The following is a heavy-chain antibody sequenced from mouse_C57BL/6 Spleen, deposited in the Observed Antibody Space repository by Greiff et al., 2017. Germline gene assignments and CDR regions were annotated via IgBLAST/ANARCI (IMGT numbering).Heavy chain of an antibody. D-gene: IGHD2-5*01. CDR2: ISDGGSYT. J-gene: IGHJ4*01. CDR3: ANSKGYAMDY. CDR1: GFTFSSYA. V-gene: IGHV5-4*03. Sequence: DVMLVESGGGLVKPGGSLKLSCAASGFTFSSYAMSWVRQTPEKRLEWVATISDGGSYTYYPDNVKGRFTISRDNAKNNLYLQMSHLKSEDTAMYYCANSKGYAMDYWGQGTSVTVSS.